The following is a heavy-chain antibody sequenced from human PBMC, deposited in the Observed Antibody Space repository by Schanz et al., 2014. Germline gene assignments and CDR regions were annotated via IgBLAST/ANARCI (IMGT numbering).Heavy chain of an antibody. CDR2: ISGSGGST. V-gene: IGHV3-23*04. CDR1: GFTLSSYG. CDR3: AKYRGYYRVSGSYRELEY. J-gene: IGHJ4*02. Sequence: EVQLVESGGGLVQPGGSLRLSCTASGFTLSSYGMHWVRQAPGKGLEWVSAISGSGGSTYYADSVKGRFTISRDNAKNSLFLQMNSLRPEDTAVYYCAKYRGYYRVSGSYRELEYWGQGTLVTVSS. D-gene: IGHD3-10*01.